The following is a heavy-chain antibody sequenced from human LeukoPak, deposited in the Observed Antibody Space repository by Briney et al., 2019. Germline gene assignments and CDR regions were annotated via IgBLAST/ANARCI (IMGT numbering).Heavy chain of an antibody. CDR1: GFTFSSYA. D-gene: IGHD6-19*01. Sequence: PGGSLRLSCAASGFTFSSYAMSWVRQAPGKGLEWIGHVKSKADRETTDYAAPVKGRFTISRDDSKNTLYLQMNSLKTEDTAVYYCTTEAPWYSSGRGWSDYWGQGTLVTVSS. J-gene: IGHJ4*02. CDR3: TTEAPWYSSGRGWSDY. CDR2: VKSKADRETT. V-gene: IGHV3-15*01.